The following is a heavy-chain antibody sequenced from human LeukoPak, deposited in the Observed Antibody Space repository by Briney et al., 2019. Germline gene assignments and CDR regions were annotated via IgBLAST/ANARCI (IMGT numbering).Heavy chain of an antibody. CDR1: GGTFSSYA. CDR3: ASSGGWYNWFDP. Sequence: SVKVSCKASGGTFSSYAISWVRQAPGKGLEWMGGIIPIFGTANYAQKFQGRVTITADESTSTAYMELSSLRSEDTAVYYCASSGGWYNWFDPWGQGTLVTVSS. J-gene: IGHJ5*02. V-gene: IGHV1-69*01. CDR2: IIPIFGTA. D-gene: IGHD6-19*01.